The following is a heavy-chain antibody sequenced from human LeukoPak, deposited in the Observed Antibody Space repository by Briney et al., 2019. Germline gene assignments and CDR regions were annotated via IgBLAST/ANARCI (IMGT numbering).Heavy chain of an antibody. D-gene: IGHD1-1*01. V-gene: IGHV3-23*01. J-gene: IGHJ4*02. CDR2: ISGGGST. Sequence: GGSLRLSCAASGFTFSSYVMNWVRQAPGKGLEWVSAISGGGSTYYADSVKGRFTISRDNSNNTLYLQMNSLRAEDTAVYYCAKVKFDWNPFDYWGQGTLVTVSS. CDR3: AKVKFDWNPFDY. CDR1: GFTFSSYV.